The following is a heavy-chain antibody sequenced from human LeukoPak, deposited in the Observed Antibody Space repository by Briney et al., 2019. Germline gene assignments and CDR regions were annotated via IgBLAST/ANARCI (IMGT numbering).Heavy chain of an antibody. V-gene: IGHV3-30*02. J-gene: IGHJ4*02. Sequence: PGGSLRLSCAASGFTFSSYGMHWVRQAPGKGLEWVAFIRYDGSNKYYADSVKGRFTISRDNSKNTLYLQMNSLRAEDTAVYYCAKDPRFMTDGSYWYFDYWGQGTLVTVSS. CDR3: AKDPRFMTDGSYWYFDY. D-gene: IGHD1-26*01. CDR2: IRYDGSNK. CDR1: GFTFSSYG.